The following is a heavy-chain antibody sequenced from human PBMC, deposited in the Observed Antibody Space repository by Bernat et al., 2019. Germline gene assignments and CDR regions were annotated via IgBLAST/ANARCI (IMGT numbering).Heavy chain of an antibody. V-gene: IGHV4-61*02. Sequence: QVQLQESGPGLVKPSQTLSPTCLVSGGSISCGSYHWSWIRQPAGKGLEWIGRIYTSGSTNYNPPLKSRVTISVDTSKNQFTLKQSSVTAADTAVDCCARDRAMYYYGSSGYSDDAFDIWGQGTMVTVPS. CDR2: IYTSGST. D-gene: IGHD3-22*01. J-gene: IGHJ3*02. CDR3: ARDRAMYYYGSSGYSDDAFDI. CDR1: GGSISCGSYH.